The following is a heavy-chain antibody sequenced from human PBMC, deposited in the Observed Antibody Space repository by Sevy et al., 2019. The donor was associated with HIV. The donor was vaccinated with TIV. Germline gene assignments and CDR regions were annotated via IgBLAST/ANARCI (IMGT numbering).Heavy chain of an antibody. CDR1: AFTFSSYA. J-gene: IGHJ4*02. CDR3: ARDRGSGWYYFDY. Sequence: GGSLRLSCAASAFTFSSYAMHWVRQAPGKGLEWVAVISYDGSNKYYADSVKGRFTISRDNSKNTLYLQMNSLRAEDTAVYYCARDRGSGWYYFDYWGQGTLVTVSS. D-gene: IGHD6-19*01. CDR2: ISYDGSNK. V-gene: IGHV3-30-3*01.